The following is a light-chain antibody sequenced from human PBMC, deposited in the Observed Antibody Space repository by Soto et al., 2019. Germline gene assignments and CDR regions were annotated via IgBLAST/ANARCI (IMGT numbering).Light chain of an antibody. CDR1: SSDVGSYNL. V-gene: IGLV2-23*01. CDR3: CSYAGSSSVV. J-gene: IGLJ2*01. CDR2: EGS. Sequence: QSVLTQPASVSGSPGQSITISCTGTSSDVGSYNLVSWYQQHPGKAPKLMSYEGSKRPSGVSNRFSGSKSGNTASLTISGIHAEDEADYYCCSYAGSSSVVFGGGTKLTVL.